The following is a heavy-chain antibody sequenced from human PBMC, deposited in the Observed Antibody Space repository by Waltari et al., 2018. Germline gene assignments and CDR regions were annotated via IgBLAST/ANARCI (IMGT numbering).Heavy chain of an antibody. D-gene: IGHD1-1*01. CDR3: VRDDNWGSLDF. J-gene: IGHJ4*02. Sequence: RLSCAASGFSFSDYYMTWIRQAPGKGLECVSYISISGDAIYYADSVKVRFTISRDNARNSLYLQMNSLRADDTAVYFCVRDDNWGSLDFWGQGVLVTVSS. CDR1: GFSFSDYY. CDR2: ISISGDAI. V-gene: IGHV3-11*01.